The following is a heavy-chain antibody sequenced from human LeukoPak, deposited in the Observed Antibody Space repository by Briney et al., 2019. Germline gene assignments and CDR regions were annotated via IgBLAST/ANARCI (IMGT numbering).Heavy chain of an antibody. D-gene: IGHD2/OR15-2a*01. CDR3: VRENNAFDM. Sequence: GGSLRLSCAASGFTFRSSLMHWVRQTPVKGLLWVSHIDSDGSYIVYADSVKGRFTVSRDNAKNTLYLQMNSLRAEDTAVYYCVRENNAFDMWGQGTMVTVSS. J-gene: IGHJ3*02. V-gene: IGHV3-74*01. CDR1: GFTFRSSL. CDR2: IDSDGSYI.